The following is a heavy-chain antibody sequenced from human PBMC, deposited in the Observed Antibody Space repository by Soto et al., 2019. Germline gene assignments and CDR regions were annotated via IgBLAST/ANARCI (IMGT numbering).Heavy chain of an antibody. J-gene: IGHJ4*02. Sequence: EVQVVESGGDLVQPGGSLRLSCVVSGFTFSVFWMSWVRQAPGKGLDWVANIKHDGRETYYVGSVEGRFTISGDNTKDSLYLQMNGLRAEDTAVYYCARGGRWGPDFWGEGTLVTVSS. CDR2: IKHDGRET. CDR3: ARGGRWGPDF. V-gene: IGHV3-7*01. CDR1: GFTFSVFW. D-gene: IGHD2-15*01.